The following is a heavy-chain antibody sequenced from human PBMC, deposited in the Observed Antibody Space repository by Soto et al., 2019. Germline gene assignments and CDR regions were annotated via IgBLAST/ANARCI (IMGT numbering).Heavy chain of an antibody. CDR3: ARGRVVRGVIIIAQTFDY. J-gene: IGHJ4*02. Sequence: TCAVYGGSFSGYYWSWIRQPPGKGLEWIGEINHSGSTNYNPSLKSRVTISVDTSKNQFSLKLSSVTAADTAVYYRARGRVVRGVIIIAQTFDYWGQGTLVTVSS. D-gene: IGHD3-10*01. CDR1: GGSFSGYY. V-gene: IGHV4-34*01. CDR2: INHSGST.